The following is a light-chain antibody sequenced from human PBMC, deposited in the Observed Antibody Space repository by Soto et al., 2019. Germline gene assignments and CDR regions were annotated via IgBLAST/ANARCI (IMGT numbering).Light chain of an antibody. CDR3: CSYAGSDTDV. CDR1: SSDVGGYNY. J-gene: IGLJ2*01. V-gene: IGLV2-11*01. CDR2: DVS. Sequence: QLVLTQPRSVSGSPGQSVTISCTGTSSDVGGYNYVSWYQQHPGKAPKVMIYDVSKRPSGVPDRFSGSKSGNTASLTISGLQAEDEADYYCCSYAGSDTDVFGGGTKLTVL.